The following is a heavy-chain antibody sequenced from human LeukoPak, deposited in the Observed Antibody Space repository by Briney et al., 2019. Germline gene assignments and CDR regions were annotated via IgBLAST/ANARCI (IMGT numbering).Heavy chain of an antibody. CDR1: GFTFSSYG. Sequence: GGSLRLSCAASGFTFSSYGMHWVRQAPGKGLEWVAVISYDGSNKYYADSVKGRFTISRDNSKNTLYLQMNSLRAEDTAVYYCAKDSSYGMDVWGQGTTVTVSS. CDR3: AKDSSYGMDV. V-gene: IGHV3-30*18. CDR2: ISYDGSNK. J-gene: IGHJ6*02.